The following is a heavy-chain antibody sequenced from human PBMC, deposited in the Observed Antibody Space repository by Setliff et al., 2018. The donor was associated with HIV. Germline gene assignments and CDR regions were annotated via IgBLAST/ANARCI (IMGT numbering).Heavy chain of an antibody. CDR2: VYPSDGST. D-gene: IGHD2-2*02. CDR3: ARDNTAFDI. Sequence: ASVMVSCKASGYTFTSYYMHWVRQAPGQGLEWMGMVYPSDGSTSYAQKFQGRVTMTRDTSTSTIYMELNSLTSEDTAVYYCARDNTAFDIWGQGTMVTVSS. J-gene: IGHJ3*02. V-gene: IGHV1-46*01. CDR1: GYTFTSYY.